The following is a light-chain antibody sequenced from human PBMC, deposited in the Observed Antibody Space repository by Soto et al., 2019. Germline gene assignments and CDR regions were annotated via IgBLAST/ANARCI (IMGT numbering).Light chain of an antibody. CDR2: KVS. CDR3: MQGTHWPPIT. V-gene: IGKV2-30*01. Sequence: DVVMTQSPLSLPVTLGQPASISCRSSQSLVSSDGNTFLSWFQRRPGQSPRRLIYKVSNRDSGVPDRFSGSGSGTDFTLKISRVEAEDVGVYYCMQGTHWPPITFGQGTRLEMK. J-gene: IGKJ5*01. CDR1: QSLVSSDGNTF.